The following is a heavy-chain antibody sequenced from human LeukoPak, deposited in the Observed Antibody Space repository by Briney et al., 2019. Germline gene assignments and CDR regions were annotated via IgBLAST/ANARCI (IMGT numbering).Heavy chain of an antibody. CDR1: GLTFRSYA. CDR3: AKITMATTPNY. D-gene: IGHD3-10*01. Sequence: GGSLRLSCVASGLTFRSYAMNWVRQASGKGLEWVSGITDSGRKTYYADSVKGRFSISRDNSKNTLYLQMSDLRVEDTAVYYCAKITMATTPNYWGQGTLVTVSS. CDR2: ITDSGRKT. V-gene: IGHV3-23*01. J-gene: IGHJ4*02.